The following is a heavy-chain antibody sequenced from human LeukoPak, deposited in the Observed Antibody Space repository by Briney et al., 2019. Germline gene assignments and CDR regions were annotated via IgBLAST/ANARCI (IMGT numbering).Heavy chain of an antibody. Sequence: ASVKVSCKASGGTFSSYAISWVRQAPGQGLEWMGGIIPIFGTANYAQKFQGRVTITTDESTSTAYMELSSLRSEDTAVYYCARGVSAGQLWFGESYYFDYWGQGTLVTVSS. J-gene: IGHJ4*02. CDR2: IIPIFGTA. V-gene: IGHV1-69*05. CDR3: ARGVSAGQLWFGESYYFDY. D-gene: IGHD3-10*01. CDR1: GGTFSSYA.